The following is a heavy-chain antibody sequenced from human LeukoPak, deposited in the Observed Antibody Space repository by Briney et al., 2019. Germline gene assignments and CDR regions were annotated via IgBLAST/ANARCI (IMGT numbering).Heavy chain of an antibody. Sequence: GGSLRLSCAASGFTFSSYAMSWVRQAPGKGLEWVSAISGSGGSTYYADSVKGRFTISRDNSKNTLYLQMNSLRAEDTAVYYCAKDPVRYFDWNSGTHNAFDIWAKGQWSPSLQ. CDR3: AKDPVRYFDWNSGTHNAFDI. J-gene: IGHJ3*02. V-gene: IGHV3-23*01. D-gene: IGHD3-9*01. CDR1: GFTFSSYA. CDR2: ISGSGGST.